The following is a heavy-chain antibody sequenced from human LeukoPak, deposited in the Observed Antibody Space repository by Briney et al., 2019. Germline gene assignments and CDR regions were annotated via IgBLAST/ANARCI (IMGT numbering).Heavy chain of an antibody. CDR1: GYTFTSYD. D-gene: IGHD2-15*01. J-gene: IGHJ6*02. Sequence: ASVKVSCKASGYTFTSYDVNWVRQATGQGLEWMGWMDPNSGNTGLAQKFQGRVTLTRDTSLSTAYMELSNLRSDDTAVYYCARDEVVAAPNYFGMVVWGQGTTVSVSS. CDR2: MDPNSGNT. CDR3: ARDEVVAAPNYFGMVV. V-gene: IGHV1-8*01.